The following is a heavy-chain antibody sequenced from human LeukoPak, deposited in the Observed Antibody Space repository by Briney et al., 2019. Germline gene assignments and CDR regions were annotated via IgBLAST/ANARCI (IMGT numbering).Heavy chain of an antibody. CDR2: IYTSGTT. V-gene: IGHV4-4*07. D-gene: IGHD2-8*01. CDR1: GDSVSGYY. Sequence: SETLSLTCTVSGDSVSGYYWNWIRQPAGKGLEWIGHIYTSGTTNYNPSLKSRVTMSVDTSKNQFSLKLSSVTAADTAVYYCAKIVSVRSCTNGLCYLASVSSSWTATDYWGQGTLVTVSS. J-gene: IGHJ4*02. CDR3: AKIVSVRSCTNGLCYLASVSSSWTATDY.